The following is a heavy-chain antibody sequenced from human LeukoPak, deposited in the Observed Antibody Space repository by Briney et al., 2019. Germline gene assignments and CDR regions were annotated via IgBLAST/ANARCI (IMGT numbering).Heavy chain of an antibody. CDR1: GFTFSSYS. V-gene: IGHV3-48*01. CDR2: ISSSSSTI. J-gene: IGHJ2*01. CDR3: ARGDLGDYVWGSYRYLTDWYFDL. D-gene: IGHD3-16*02. Sequence: PGGSLRLSCAASGFTFSSYSMNWVRQAPGKGLEWVSYISSSSSTIYYADSVKGRFTISRDNAKNSLYLQMNSLRVEDTAVYYCARGDLGDYVWGSYRYLTDWYFDLWGRGTLVTVSS.